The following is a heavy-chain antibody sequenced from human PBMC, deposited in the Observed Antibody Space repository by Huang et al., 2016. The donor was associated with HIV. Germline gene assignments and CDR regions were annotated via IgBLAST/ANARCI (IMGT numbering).Heavy chain of an antibody. Sequence: VQLVESGGGVVQPGRSLRLACAASGFSFSTYGLHWVRQAPGKGVEWGAVISYDGSNKYYAHSVKGRFTISRDTSENKVYLQMNSLRHEDTAVYYCAKDGADEEWDIDYWGQGTLVTVSS. D-gene: IGHD1-26*01. CDR2: ISYDGSNK. V-gene: IGHV3-30*18. J-gene: IGHJ4*02. CDR3: AKDGADEEWDIDY. CDR1: GFSFSTYG.